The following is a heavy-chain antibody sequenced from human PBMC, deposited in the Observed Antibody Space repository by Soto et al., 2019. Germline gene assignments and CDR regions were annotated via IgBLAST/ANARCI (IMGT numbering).Heavy chain of an antibody. Sequence: ESGGGVVQPGRSLRLSCAASGFTFSDYGMHWVRQAPGKGLEWVAVVPYDGSKKYYADSVKGRFTISRDNSKNTLYLQMNSLRTEDTAVYYCAKDLSGSATVNYFDYWGQGTLVTVSS. CDR1: GFTFSDYG. CDR2: VPYDGSKK. D-gene: IGHD4-17*01. CDR3: AKDLSGSATVNYFDY. V-gene: IGHV3-30*18. J-gene: IGHJ4*02.